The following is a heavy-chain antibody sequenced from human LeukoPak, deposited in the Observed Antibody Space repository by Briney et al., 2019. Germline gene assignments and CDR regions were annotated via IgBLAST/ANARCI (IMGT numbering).Heavy chain of an antibody. D-gene: IGHD4-17*01. J-gene: IGHJ4*02. V-gene: IGHV3-48*01. Sequence: PGGSLRLSCTVPGLTVSSNSMSWVRQAPGKGLGWVSYITFSSSIIYYAYSVDGRFTISRDNAKNSLYLQMNSLRAEDKAVYYCARDRLHYGEYEKTFDYWGQGTLVSVSS. CDR2: ITFSSSII. CDR1: GLTVSSNS. CDR3: ARDRLHYGEYEKTFDY.